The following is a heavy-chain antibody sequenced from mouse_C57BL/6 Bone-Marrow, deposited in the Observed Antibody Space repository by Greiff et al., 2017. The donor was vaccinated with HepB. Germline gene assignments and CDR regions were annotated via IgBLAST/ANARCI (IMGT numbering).Heavy chain of an antibody. V-gene: IGHV3-6*01. CDR2: ISYDGSN. CDR1: GYSITSGYY. D-gene: IGHD1-1*01. J-gene: IGHJ3*01. CDR3: ARVYYYGPFAY. Sequence: EVKLQESGPGLVKPSQSLSLTCSVTGYSITSGYYWNWIRQFPGNKLEWMGYISYDGSNNYNPSLKNRISITRDTSKNQFFLKLNSVTTEDTATYYCARVYYYGPFAYWGQGTLVTVSA.